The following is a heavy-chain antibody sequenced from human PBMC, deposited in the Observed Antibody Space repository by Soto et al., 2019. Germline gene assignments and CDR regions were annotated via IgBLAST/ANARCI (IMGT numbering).Heavy chain of an antibody. D-gene: IGHD5-18*01. CDR3: ARTALGQYYYYGMDV. V-gene: IGHV4-59*01. J-gene: IGHJ6*02. CDR1: GGSISSYY. CDR2: IYYSGST. Sequence: SETLSLTCTVSGGSISSYYWSWIRQPPGKGLEWIGYIYYSGSTNYNPSLKSRVTISVDTSKNQFSLKLSSVTAADTAVYYCARTALGQYYYYGMDVWGQGTKGT.